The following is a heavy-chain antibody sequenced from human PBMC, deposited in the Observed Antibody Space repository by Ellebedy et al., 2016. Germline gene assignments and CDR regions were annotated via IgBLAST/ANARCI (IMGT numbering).Heavy chain of an antibody. CDR2: ISGSGGST. CDR1: GFTFSSYA. J-gene: IGHJ4*02. V-gene: IGHV3-23*01. CDR3: ARVDPLRNSFDY. D-gene: IGHD3/OR15-3a*01. Sequence: GGSLRLSXAASGFTFSSYAMSWVRQAPGKGLEWVSAISGSGGSTYYADSVKGRLTISRDNSKNTLYLQMNSLRAEDTAVYYCARVDPLRNSFDYWGQGTLATVSS.